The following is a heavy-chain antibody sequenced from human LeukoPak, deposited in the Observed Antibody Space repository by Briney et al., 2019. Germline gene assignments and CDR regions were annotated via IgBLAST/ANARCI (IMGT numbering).Heavy chain of an antibody. V-gene: IGHV4-34*01. D-gene: IGHD6-19*01. J-gene: IGHJ4*02. CDR2: INHSGST. CDR3: ARLAVAGRRPLEY. Sequence: KASETLSLTCAVYGGSFSGFYWGWIRQPPGKGLEWIGEINHSGSTNYNPSLKSRVTISVDTSKNQFSLKLSSVTAADTAVYYCARLAVAGRRPLEYWGQGTLVTVSS. CDR1: GGSFSGFY.